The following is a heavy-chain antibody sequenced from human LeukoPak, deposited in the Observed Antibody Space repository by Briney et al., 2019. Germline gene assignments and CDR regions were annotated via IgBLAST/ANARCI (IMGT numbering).Heavy chain of an antibody. V-gene: IGHV3-53*01. Sequence: GGSLRLSCAASGFTVSSNYMSWVRQAPGKGLEWVSVIYSGGSTYYADSVKGRFTISRDNSKNTLYLQTNSLRAEDTAVYYCARGLYSSSLFDYFDYWGQGTLVTVSS. J-gene: IGHJ4*02. CDR2: IYSGGST. D-gene: IGHD6-13*01. CDR1: GFTVSSNY. CDR3: ARGLYSSSLFDYFDY.